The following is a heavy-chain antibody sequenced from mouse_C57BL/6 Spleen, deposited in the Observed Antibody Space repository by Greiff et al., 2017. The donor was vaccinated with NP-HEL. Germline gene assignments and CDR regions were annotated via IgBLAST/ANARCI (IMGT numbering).Heavy chain of an antibody. CDR2: INPSTGGT. CDR3: ASKGPPLTTGYYAMDY. D-gene: IGHD2-12*01. Sequence: VQLQQSGPELVKPGASVKISCKASGYSFTGYYMNWVKQSPEQSLEWIGEINPSTGGTTYNQKFKAKATLTVDKSSSTAYMQLKSLTSEDSAVYYGASKGPPLTTGYYAMDYGGKGTSVTASS. V-gene: IGHV1-42*01. J-gene: IGHJ4*01. CDR1: GYSFTGYY.